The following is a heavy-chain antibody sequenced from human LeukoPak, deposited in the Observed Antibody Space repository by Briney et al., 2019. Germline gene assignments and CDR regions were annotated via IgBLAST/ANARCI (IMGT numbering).Heavy chain of an antibody. CDR2: ISSSSSYI. J-gene: IGHJ3*02. D-gene: IGHD3-22*01. CDR1: GFTFSSYS. CDR3: ARDQTYYYDSSGPDAFDI. V-gene: IGHV3-21*01. Sequence: GRSLRLSCAASGFTFSSYSMNWVRQAPGKGLEWVSSISSSSSYIYYADSVKGRFTISRDNAKNSLYLQMNSLRAEDTAVYYCARDQTYYYDSSGPDAFDIWGQGTMVTVSS.